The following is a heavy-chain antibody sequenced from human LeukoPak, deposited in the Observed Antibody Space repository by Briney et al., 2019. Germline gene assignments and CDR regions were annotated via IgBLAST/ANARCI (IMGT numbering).Heavy chain of an antibody. CDR3: ARDGDISSAIKFSAVPIDY. Sequence: GASVKVSCKASGYTFTGYYMHWVRQAPGQGLEWMGWINPNSGGTNYAQKFQGRVTMTRDTSISTAYMELSRLRSDDTAVYYCARDGDISSAIKFSAVPIDYWGQGTLVTVSS. V-gene: IGHV1-2*02. D-gene: IGHD3-9*01. CDR1: GYTFTGYY. J-gene: IGHJ4*02. CDR2: INPNSGGT.